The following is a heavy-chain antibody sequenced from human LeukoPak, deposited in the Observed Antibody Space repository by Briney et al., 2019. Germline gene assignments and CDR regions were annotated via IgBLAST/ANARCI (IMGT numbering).Heavy chain of an antibody. J-gene: IGHJ4*02. CDR2: IIPIFGTA. D-gene: IGHD4-23*01. CDR3: ARDQVLRWRRGTYFDY. CDR1: GGTFSSYA. Sequence: SVKVSCKASGGTFSSYAISWVRQAPGQGLEWMGGIIPIFGTANYAQKFQGRVTITADESTSTAYMELSSLRSEDTAVYYCARDQVLRWRRGTYFDYWGQGTLVTVSS. V-gene: IGHV1-69*13.